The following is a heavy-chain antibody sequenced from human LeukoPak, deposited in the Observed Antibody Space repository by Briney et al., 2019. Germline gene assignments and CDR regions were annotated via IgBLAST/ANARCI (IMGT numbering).Heavy chain of an antibody. CDR2: MNPNSGNT. CDR3: ARVGGDYVWGSYHPYYFDY. D-gene: IGHD3-16*02. J-gene: IGHJ4*02. Sequence: ASVKVSCKASGYTFTGYYIHWVRQATGQGLEWMGWMNPNSGNTGYAQKFQGRVTITRNTSISTAYMELSSLRSEDTAVYYCARVGGDYVWGSYHPYYFDYWGQGTLVTVSS. CDR1: GYTFTGYY. V-gene: IGHV1-8*03.